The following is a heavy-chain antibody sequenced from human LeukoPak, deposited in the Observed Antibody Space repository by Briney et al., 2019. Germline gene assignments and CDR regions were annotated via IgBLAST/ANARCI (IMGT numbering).Heavy chain of an antibody. J-gene: IGHJ6*03. Sequence: SSETLSLTCTVSGGSISSYFCSWIRQPPGKGLEWIGYIYNSGSTKYNPSLKSRVIISVDTSKNQFSLKLSSVTAADTAVYYCARGSYYYMDVWGKGTTVSVSS. V-gene: IGHV4-59*01. CDR2: IYNSGST. CDR3: ARGSYYYMDV. CDR1: GGSISSYF.